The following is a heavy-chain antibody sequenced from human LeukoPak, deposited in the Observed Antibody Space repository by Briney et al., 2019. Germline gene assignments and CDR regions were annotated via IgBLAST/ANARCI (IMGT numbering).Heavy chain of an antibody. D-gene: IGHD3-10*01. V-gene: IGHV4-34*01. CDR3: ARDLGTIYGSGSYYDY. J-gene: IGHJ4*02. CDR1: GGSFSGYY. CDR2: INHSGST. Sequence: SETLSLTCAVYGGSFSGYYWSWIRQPPGKGLEWIGEINHSGSTNYNPSLKSRVTISVDTSKNQFSLKLSSVTAADTAVYYCARDLGTIYGSGSYYDYWGQGTLVTVSS.